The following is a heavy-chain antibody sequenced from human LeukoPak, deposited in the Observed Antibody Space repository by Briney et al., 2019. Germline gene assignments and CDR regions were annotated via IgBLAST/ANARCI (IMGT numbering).Heavy chain of an antibody. V-gene: IGHV4-4*07. CDR2: IYIIGST. Sequence: SETLSLTCTVSGGSISSYDWSWIRQPAGKGLEWIGRIYIIGSTNYNPSLKRRVTMSVDTSKNQFSLQLSSVTAADTAVYYCAKSLYGSGSYYNWFDPWGQGTLVTVSS. CDR3: AKSLYGSGSYYNWFDP. J-gene: IGHJ5*02. CDR1: GGSISSYD. D-gene: IGHD3-10*01.